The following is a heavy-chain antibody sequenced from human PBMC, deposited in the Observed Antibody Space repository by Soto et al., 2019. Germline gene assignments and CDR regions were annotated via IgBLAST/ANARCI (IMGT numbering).Heavy chain of an antibody. J-gene: IGHJ3*02. CDR1: GGSISSGGYY. CDR2: IYYSGST. V-gene: IGHV4-31*03. Sequence: QVQLQESGPGLVKPSQTLSLTCTVSGGSISSGGYYWSWIRQHPGKGLEWIGYIYYSGSTYYNPSRKSRXXIXVXRSKNQFSLKLSSVTAADTAVYYCARYYDSSDAFDIWGQGTMVTVSS. D-gene: IGHD3-22*01. CDR3: ARYYDSSDAFDI.